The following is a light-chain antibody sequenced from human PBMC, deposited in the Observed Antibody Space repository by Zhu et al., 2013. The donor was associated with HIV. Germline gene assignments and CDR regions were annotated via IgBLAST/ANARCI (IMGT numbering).Light chain of an antibody. V-gene: IGLV1-51*01. J-gene: IGLJ3*02. Sequence: QSVLTQPPSVSAAPGQKVTISCSGSSSNIANNYVSWYQQLPRTAPKLLIYDNNNRPSGIPDRFSGSKSGTSATLGITGLQTGDEADYFCATWDDTLRTGVFGGGTELTVL. CDR1: SSNIANNY. CDR3: ATWDDTLRTGV. CDR2: DNN.